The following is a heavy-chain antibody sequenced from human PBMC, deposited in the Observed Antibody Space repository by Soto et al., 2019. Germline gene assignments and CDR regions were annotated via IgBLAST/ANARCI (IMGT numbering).Heavy chain of an antibody. CDR2: IYYSGST. V-gene: IGHV4-30-4*01. CDR3: AREVDLRGYSYGYYFDY. Sequence: QVQLQESGPGLVKPSQTLSLTCTVSGGSISSGDYYWSWIRQPPGKGLEWIGYIYYSGSTYYNPSLKSRVTISVDTSKNQFSLKLSSVTAADTAVYYCAREVDLRGYSYGYYFDYWGQGTLVTVSS. CDR1: GGSISSGDYY. D-gene: IGHD5-18*01. J-gene: IGHJ4*02.